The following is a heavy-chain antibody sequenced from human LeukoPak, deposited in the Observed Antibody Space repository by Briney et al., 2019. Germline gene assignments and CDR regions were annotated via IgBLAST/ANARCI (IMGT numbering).Heavy chain of an antibody. V-gene: IGHV5-51*01. CDR1: GYNFTTYW. Sequence: GEALKISFKGSGYNFTTYWIGWVRQVPGKGLEWMGIIYPGDSDTRYSPSFQGQVTISADKSISTAYLQWSSLKASDSAMYYCARDSSGWSLIDYWGQGTLVTVSS. D-gene: IGHD6-19*01. CDR2: IYPGDSDT. CDR3: ARDSSGWSLIDY. J-gene: IGHJ4*02.